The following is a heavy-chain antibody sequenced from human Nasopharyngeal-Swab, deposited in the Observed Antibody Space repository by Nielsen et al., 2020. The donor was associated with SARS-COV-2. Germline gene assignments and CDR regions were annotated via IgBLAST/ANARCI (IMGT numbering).Heavy chain of an antibody. D-gene: IGHD2-15*01. CDR2: INHSGST. Sequence: WIRQPPGKGLEWIGEINHSGSTNYNPSLKSRVTISVDTSKNQFSLKLSSVTAADTAVYYCAREALLGYCSGGSCYRTRFDPWGQGTLVTVSS. CDR3: AREALLGYCSGGSCYRTRFDP. J-gene: IGHJ5*02. V-gene: IGHV4-34*01.